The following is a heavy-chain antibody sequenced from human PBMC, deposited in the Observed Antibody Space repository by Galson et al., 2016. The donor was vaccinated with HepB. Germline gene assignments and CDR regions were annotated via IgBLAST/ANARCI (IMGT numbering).Heavy chain of an antibody. CDR1: GYSFSIFW. CDR2: IYPGDSET. CDR3: ARHGYCGDSGCRDLDS. J-gene: IGHJ4*02. D-gene: IGHD2-15*01. V-gene: IGHV5-51*01. Sequence: QSGAEVKKPGASLKISCKASGYSFSIFWIAWVRQMPGKGLGWLGIIYPGDSETRYSTSSQGQVTFSVDKSTSTAYLSWSSLKASDSGTYYCARHGYCGDSGCRDLDSWGQGTLVTVSS.